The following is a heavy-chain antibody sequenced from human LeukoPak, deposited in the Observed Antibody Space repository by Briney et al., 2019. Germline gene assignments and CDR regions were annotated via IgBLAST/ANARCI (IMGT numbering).Heavy chain of an antibody. CDR2: IIPIFGIA. D-gene: IGHD4-23*01. Sequence: GASVKVSCKASGGTFSSYAISWVRQAPGQGLEWMGRIIPIFGIANYAQKFQGRVTITADKSTSTAYMELSSPRSEDTAVYYCARNYYGGDDYWGQGTLVTVSS. V-gene: IGHV1-69*04. CDR1: GGTFSSYA. J-gene: IGHJ4*02. CDR3: ARNYYGGDDY.